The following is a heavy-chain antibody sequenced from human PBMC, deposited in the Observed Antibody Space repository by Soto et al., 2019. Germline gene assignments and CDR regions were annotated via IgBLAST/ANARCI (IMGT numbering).Heavy chain of an antibody. J-gene: IGHJ3*02. CDR2: IMPVFGTQ. Sequence: QVLLVQSGAEVKKPGSSVKVSCQAAGGSFSSYMVSWVRQAPGQGLDYMGGIMPVFGTQTYTEKFQGRVTITADESTGTAYLELTSLKSDDTAVYYCARGVTANYMGGDAFAIWGQGTLVAVSS. V-gene: IGHV1-69*01. CDR1: GGSFSSYM. CDR3: ARGVTANYMGGDAFAI. D-gene: IGHD4-4*01.